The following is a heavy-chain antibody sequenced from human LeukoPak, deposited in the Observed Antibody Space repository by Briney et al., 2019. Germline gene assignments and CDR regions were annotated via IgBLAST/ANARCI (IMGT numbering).Heavy chain of an antibody. CDR2: MNPNSGNT. CDR1: GYIFTSYD. V-gene: IGHV1-8*01. Sequence: ASVKVSCNASGYIFTSYDINWVRQATGQGLEWMGWMNPNSGNTVYAQKFQGRVTMTRHTSISTAYMELSSLRSEATAVYYCARIGVGDYIWGSYRYFYYWGQGTLVTVSS. J-gene: IGHJ4*02. D-gene: IGHD3-16*02. CDR3: ARIGVGDYIWGSYRYFYY.